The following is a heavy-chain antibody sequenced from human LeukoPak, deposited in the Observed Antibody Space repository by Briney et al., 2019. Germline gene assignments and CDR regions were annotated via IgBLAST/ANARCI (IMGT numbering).Heavy chain of an antibody. CDR3: ARSLNYYDSRGYSFDY. J-gene: IGHJ4*02. V-gene: IGHV4-4*07. D-gene: IGHD3-22*01. CDR2: IYTSGST. Sequence: SETLSLTCTVSGGSISSYYWNWIRQPAEKGLEWIGRIYTSGSTNYNPSLKSRVTISVDTSKNQFSLKLSSVTAADTAVYYCARSLNYYDSRGYSFDYWGQGTLVTVSS. CDR1: GGSISSYY.